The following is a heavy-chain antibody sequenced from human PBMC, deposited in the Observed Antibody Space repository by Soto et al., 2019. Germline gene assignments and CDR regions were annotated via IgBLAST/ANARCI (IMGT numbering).Heavy chain of an antibody. CDR2: INSDASHT. D-gene: IGHD2-2*01. J-gene: IGHJ5*02. Sequence: PGGSLRLSCAASGFTFSTYWMHWIRQVPGKXLEWVSRINSDASHTYYADSVKGRFTISRDNAKNTLHLEMNSLRAEDTAVYYCASHGPCITTTCYGNWFDPWGQRTLVTVSS. CDR1: GFTFSTYW. V-gene: IGHV3-74*01. CDR3: ASHGPCITTTCYGNWFDP.